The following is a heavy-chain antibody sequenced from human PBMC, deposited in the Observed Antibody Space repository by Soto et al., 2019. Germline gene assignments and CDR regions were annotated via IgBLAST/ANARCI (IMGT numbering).Heavy chain of an antibody. J-gene: IGHJ4*02. V-gene: IGHV3-74*01. CDR3: DSGSSSTFDY. Sequence: GGSLRLSSADSGFSVSTYWMHWVRQAPGKGLVWVSRISIDGSTTTYAASVKGRFTISRDNTKSTLYLQMNSLRAEDTAVYYCDSGSSSTFDYWGQGTLVTVSS. CDR2: ISIDGSTT. D-gene: IGHD6-6*01. CDR1: GFSVSTYW.